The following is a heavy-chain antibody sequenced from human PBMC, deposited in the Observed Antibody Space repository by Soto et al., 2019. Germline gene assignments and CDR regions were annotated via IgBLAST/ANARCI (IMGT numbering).Heavy chain of an antibody. CDR1: GFTFSSYS. D-gene: IGHD5-12*01. CDR3: ARGSSGYGYDAFDI. J-gene: IGHJ3*02. V-gene: IGHV3-48*01. CDR2: ISSSSSTI. Sequence: GGSLRLSCAASGFTFSSYSMNWVRQAPGKGLEWVSYISSSSSTIYYADSVKGRFTISRDNAKNSLYLQMNSLRAEDTAVYYCARGSSGYGYDAFDIWGQGTMVTVSS.